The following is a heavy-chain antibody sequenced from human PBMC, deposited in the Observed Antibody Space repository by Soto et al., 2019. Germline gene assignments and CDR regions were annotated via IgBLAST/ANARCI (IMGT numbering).Heavy chain of an antibody. CDR1: GFMFSNYP. CDR3: KRDVVASSPPGADY. V-gene: IGHV3-23*01. J-gene: IGHJ4*02. CDR2: IKAAGGDT. D-gene: IGHD5-12*01. Sequence: EVQLLASGGDLVRPGGSLRLSCAGSGFMFSNYPMSRVRQAPGKGPEWVAAIKAAGGDTYYADSVKGRFTISRDNFNDMLYLQMNSLTVEDTAMYYCKRDVVASSPPGADYWGQGTLVTVSS.